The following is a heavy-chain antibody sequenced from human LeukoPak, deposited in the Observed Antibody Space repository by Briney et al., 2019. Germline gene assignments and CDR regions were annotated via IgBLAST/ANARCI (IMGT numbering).Heavy chain of an antibody. Sequence: SETLSLTCTVSGGSISSYYWSWIRQPPGKGLEWIGYIYYSGSTNYNPSLKSRVTISVDTSKNQFSLKLSSVTAADTAVYYCARGRVVVTAGSYYFDYWGQGTLVTVSS. J-gene: IGHJ4*02. D-gene: IGHD2-21*02. CDR2: IYYSGST. CDR3: ARGRVVVTAGSYYFDY. CDR1: GGSISSYY. V-gene: IGHV4-59*01.